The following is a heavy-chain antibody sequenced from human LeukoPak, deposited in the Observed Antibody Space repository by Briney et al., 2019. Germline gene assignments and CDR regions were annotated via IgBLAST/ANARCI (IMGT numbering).Heavy chain of an antibody. J-gene: IGHJ6*03. V-gene: IGHV4-39*07. CDR1: SGSISTSNYY. CDR3: ARGVSELELYYYYYYMDV. D-gene: IGHD1-7*01. CDR2: IFYTGST. Sequence: SETLSLTCTVSSGSISTSNYYWGWVRQPPGKALEWIGNIFYTGSTYYNPSLKSRVTISVDTSKNQFSLKLSSVTAADTAVYYCARGVSELELYYYYYYMDVWGKGTTVTVSS.